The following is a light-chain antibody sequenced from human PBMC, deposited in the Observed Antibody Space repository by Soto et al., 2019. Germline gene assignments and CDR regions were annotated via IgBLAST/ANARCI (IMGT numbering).Light chain of an antibody. Sequence: DIQLTQSPSFLSASEGDRVTITCRASQGISSSLAWYQQKPGKAPNLLIYAASTLQTGVPTRFSGSGSGTEFTLTISSLQPEAFASYYCEQVNSYPLTFGGGNKVEIK. CDR1: QGISSS. J-gene: IGKJ4*01. V-gene: IGKV1-9*01. CDR2: AAS. CDR3: EQVNSYPLT.